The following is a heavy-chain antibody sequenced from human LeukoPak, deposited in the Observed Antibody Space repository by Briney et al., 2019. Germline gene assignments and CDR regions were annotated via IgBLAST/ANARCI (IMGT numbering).Heavy chain of an antibody. D-gene: IGHD7-27*01. CDR1: GASTSGYY. Sequence: SETLSLTCTVSGASTSGYYWSWIRQPPGKGMEWIAYIYDSETTNYNSALKSRLTISIDTSKNQFSLKLNSVTAADTGVYYCARVANWGYYFDYWGQGTVVTVSS. CDR3: ARVANWGYYFDY. V-gene: IGHV4-59*01. CDR2: IYDSETT. J-gene: IGHJ4*02.